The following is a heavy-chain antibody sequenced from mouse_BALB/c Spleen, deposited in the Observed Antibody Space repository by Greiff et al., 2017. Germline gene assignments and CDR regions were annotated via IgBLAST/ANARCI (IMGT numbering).Heavy chain of an antibody. Sequence: EVHLVESGGGLVKPGGSLKLSCAASGFTFSDYYMYWVRQTPEKRLEWVATISDGGSYTYYPDSVKGRFTISRDNAKNNLYLQMSSLKSEDTAMYYCARGGVRRGYAMDYWGQGTSVTVSS. CDR3: ARGGVRRGYAMDY. CDR1: GFTFSDYY. V-gene: IGHV5-4*02. D-gene: IGHD2-14*01. CDR2: ISDGGSYT. J-gene: IGHJ4*01.